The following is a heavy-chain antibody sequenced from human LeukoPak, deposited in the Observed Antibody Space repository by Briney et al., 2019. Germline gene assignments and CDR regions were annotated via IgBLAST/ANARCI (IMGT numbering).Heavy chain of an antibody. J-gene: IGHJ5*02. D-gene: IGHD6-6*01. CDR2: IYYSGST. Sequence: SQTLSLTCTVSGGSISSGDYYWSWIRQPPGKGLEWIGYIYYSGSTYYNPSLKSRVTISVDTSQNQFSLKLSSVTAADTAVYYCARESSVSTNWFDPWGQGTLVTVSS. V-gene: IGHV4-30-4*01. CDR1: GGSISSGDYY. CDR3: ARESSVSTNWFDP.